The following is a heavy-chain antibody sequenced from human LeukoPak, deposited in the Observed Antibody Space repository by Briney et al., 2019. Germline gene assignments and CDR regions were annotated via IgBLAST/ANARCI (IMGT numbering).Heavy chain of an antibody. D-gene: IGHD6-19*01. CDR1: GLTVGGTS. Sequence: GGSLSLSCPAPGLTVGGTSMNWFRKAQGRGLGWVSFISSAGTTYYADSVKGRFTISRDNSKNTLYLQMNSLRAEDTAVYYCARVASDSRGWYHFGYWGQGTLVTVSS. CDR2: ISSAGTT. CDR3: ARVASDSRGWYHFGY. V-gene: IGHV3-53*01. J-gene: IGHJ4*02.